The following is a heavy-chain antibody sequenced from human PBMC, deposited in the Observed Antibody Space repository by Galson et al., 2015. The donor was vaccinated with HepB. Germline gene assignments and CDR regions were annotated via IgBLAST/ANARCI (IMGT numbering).Heavy chain of an antibody. V-gene: IGHV3-21*01. CDR3: ARDPSADYYGSTFYGMDV. CDR2: ISKSSTYI. Sequence: LRLSCAASGFTFSSYSMNWVRQAPGKGLEWVSSISKSSTYIYYADSVKGRFTISRDNAKKSLYLQLNVLRAEDTAVYYCARDPSADYYGSTFYGMDVWGQGTTVTVSS. J-gene: IGHJ6*02. CDR1: GFTFSSYS. D-gene: IGHD3-10*01.